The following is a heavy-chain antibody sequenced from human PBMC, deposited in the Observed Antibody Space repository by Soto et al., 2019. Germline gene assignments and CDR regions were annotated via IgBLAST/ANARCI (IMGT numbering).Heavy chain of an antibody. D-gene: IGHD4-17*01. CDR1: GGSISSGGYS. CDR2: IYYTGST. Sequence: SETLSLTCAVSGGSISSGGYSWSWIRQPPGKGLEWIGYIYYTGSTYSNPSLKSRITMSVDTSKNQFSLKLSSVTAVDTAVYYCARSLYGDYVFNWGQGTLVTVSS. V-gene: IGHV4-30-2*01. CDR3: ARSLYGDYVFN. J-gene: IGHJ4*02.